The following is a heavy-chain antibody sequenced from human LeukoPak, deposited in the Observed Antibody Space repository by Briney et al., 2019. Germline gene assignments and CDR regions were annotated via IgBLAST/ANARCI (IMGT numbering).Heavy chain of an antibody. J-gene: IGHJ6*02. Sequence: SETLSLTCTVSGGSISSYYWSWIRQPPGKGLEWIGYIYYSGSTYYNPSLKSRVTISVDRSKNQFSLKLSSVTAADTAVYYCARATTAYYYGMDVWGQGTTVTVSS. CDR2: IYYSGST. V-gene: IGHV4-59*12. CDR1: GGSISSYY. D-gene: IGHD4-17*01. CDR3: ARATTAYYYGMDV.